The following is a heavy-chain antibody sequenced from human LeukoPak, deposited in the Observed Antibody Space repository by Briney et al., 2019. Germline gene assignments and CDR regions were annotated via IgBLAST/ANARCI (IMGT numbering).Heavy chain of an antibody. CDR2: IIPIFGTA. D-gene: IGHD2-2*01. Sequence: SVKVSCKASGGTFSSYAISWVRQAPGQGLEWMGRIIPIFGTANYAQKFQGRVTITTDESTSTAYMELSSLRSEDTAVYYCARGGLGYCSSTSCPLDYWGQGTLVTVSS. J-gene: IGHJ4*02. CDR1: GGTFSSYA. CDR3: ARGGLGYCSSTSCPLDY. V-gene: IGHV1-69*05.